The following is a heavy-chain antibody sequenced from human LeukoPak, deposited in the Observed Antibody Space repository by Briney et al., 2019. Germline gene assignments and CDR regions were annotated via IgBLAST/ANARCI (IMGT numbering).Heavy chain of an antibody. CDR2: INPKSGRT. CDR3: ARVAGIDYYDSSGYPDY. CDR1: GYTFTGYF. Sequence: ASVKVSCKASGYTFTGYFIHWVRQAPGQGLEWMGWINPKSGRTNYAQKFQGGVTMTRDTSISTAYMELSRLTSDDTAVYYCARVAGIDYYDSSGYPDYWGQGTLVTVSS. D-gene: IGHD3-22*01. V-gene: IGHV1-2*02. J-gene: IGHJ4*02.